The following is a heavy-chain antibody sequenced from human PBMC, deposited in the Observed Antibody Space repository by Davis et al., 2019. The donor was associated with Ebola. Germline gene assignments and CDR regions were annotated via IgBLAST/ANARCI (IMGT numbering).Heavy chain of an antibody. CDR3: ARTSLTSVSAAGLGYNYFDP. D-gene: IGHD4-17*01. Sequence: SDTRSPTVALYGASFTVYFWSWIRQAPGRGLEWIGEGHPIGETGYNPSLESRVTISLDTSKNQFSLTIHSVTAADTGVYYCARTSLTSVSAAGLGYNYFDPWGRGTLVTVSS. V-gene: IGHV4-34*01. CDR1: GASFTVYF. J-gene: IGHJ5*02. CDR2: GHPIGET.